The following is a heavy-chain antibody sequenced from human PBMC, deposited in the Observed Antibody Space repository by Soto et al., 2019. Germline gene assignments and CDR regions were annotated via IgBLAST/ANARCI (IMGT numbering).Heavy chain of an antibody. Sequence: QVQLVQSGAEVKKPGSSVKVSCKASGGTFSSYAISWVRQAPGQGLEWMGGIIPIFGTANNAQKFQGRVTITADESTSTAYMELSSLRSEDTAVYYCARACSSTSCYRSEARFDPWGQGTLVTVSS. CDR1: GGTFSSYA. V-gene: IGHV1-69*01. D-gene: IGHD2-2*02. J-gene: IGHJ5*02. CDR3: ARACSSTSCYRSEARFDP. CDR2: IIPIFGTA.